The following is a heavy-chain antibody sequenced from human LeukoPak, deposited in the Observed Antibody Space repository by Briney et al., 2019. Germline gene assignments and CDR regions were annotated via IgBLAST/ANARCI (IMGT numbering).Heavy chain of an antibody. CDR3: ARDLRGGSWYFKAYYYYGMDV. D-gene: IGHD6-13*01. CDR2: INHSGST. J-gene: IGHJ6*02. CDR1: GGSFSGYY. Sequence: TASETLSLTCAVYGGSFSGYYWSWIRQPPGKGLEWIGEINHSGSTNYNPSLMSRVTISVDTSKNQFSLKLSSVTAADTAVYYCARDLRGGSWYFKAYYYYGMDVWGQGTTVTVSS. V-gene: IGHV4-34*01.